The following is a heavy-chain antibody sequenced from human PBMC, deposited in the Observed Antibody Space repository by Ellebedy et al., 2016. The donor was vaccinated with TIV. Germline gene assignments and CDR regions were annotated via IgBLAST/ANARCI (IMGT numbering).Heavy chain of an antibody. Sequence: AASVKVSCMASGYTFTGYYIHWVRQAPGQGLEWMGWINPKNGGTNYAQKFQGRVTMTRDTSISTAYMELSWLRSDDTAVYYCARDGACGGDCYGDNYWGQGSLVTVSS. J-gene: IGHJ4*02. CDR3: ARDGACGGDCYGDNY. CDR1: GYTFTGYY. CDR2: INPKNGGT. V-gene: IGHV1-2*02. D-gene: IGHD2-21*02.